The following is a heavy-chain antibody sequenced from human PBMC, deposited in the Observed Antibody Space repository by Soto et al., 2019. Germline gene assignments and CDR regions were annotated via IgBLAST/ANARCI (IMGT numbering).Heavy chain of an antibody. V-gene: IGHV1-69*01. J-gene: IGHJ5*02. CDR3: GRDPGIAVAYWFDP. Sequence: SSEACRGGFGSSARRWPRQDPGQGLEWMGGIIPICGTANYDQRFQGRVTITADESTSTAYIELSSLRSEDTAVFYCGRDPGIAVAYWFDPWGQGPLVTLSS. D-gene: IGHD6-19*01. CDR1: RGGFGSSA. CDR2: IIPICGTA.